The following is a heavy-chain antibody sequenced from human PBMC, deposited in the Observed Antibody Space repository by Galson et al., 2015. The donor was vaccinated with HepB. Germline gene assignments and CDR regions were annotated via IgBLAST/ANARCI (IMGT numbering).Heavy chain of an antibody. Sequence: SLRLSCAASGFTFSSYGMHWVRQAPGKGLEWVAVISYDGSNKYYADSVKGRFTISRDNSKNTLYLQMNSLRAEDTAVYYCAKIIAARPGLYYGMDVWGQGTTVTVSS. CDR2: ISYDGSNK. CDR1: GFTFSSYG. V-gene: IGHV3-30*18. J-gene: IGHJ6*02. CDR3: AKIIAARPGLYYGMDV. D-gene: IGHD6-6*01.